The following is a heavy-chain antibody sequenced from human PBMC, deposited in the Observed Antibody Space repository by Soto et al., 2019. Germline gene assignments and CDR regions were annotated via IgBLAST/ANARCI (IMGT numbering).Heavy chain of an antibody. V-gene: IGHV3-64D*08. CDR1: GFTFSAYT. D-gene: IGHD3-22*01. CDR3: VKADSSGYRPYYYPMGV. CDR2: ISSDGGST. Sequence: GGSLRLSCSASGFTFSAYTIHWVRQAPGKRLEYVSTISSDGGSTYYADSVKGRFTISRDNSKNTLYLQMSSLRTEDTAVYYCVKADSSGYRPYYYPMGVWGQGTTVTVSS. J-gene: IGHJ6*02.